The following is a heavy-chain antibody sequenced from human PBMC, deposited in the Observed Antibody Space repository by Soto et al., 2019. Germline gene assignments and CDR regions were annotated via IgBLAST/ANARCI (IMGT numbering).Heavy chain of an antibody. CDR2: IYYSGST. V-gene: IGHV4-39*02. J-gene: IGHJ5*02. D-gene: IGHD2-2*01. Sequence: QLQLQESGPGLVKPSETLSLTCTVSGGSISSSSYYWGWIRQPPGKGLEWIGSIYYSGSTYYNPSHKSRVTITIDTSKNHFSLKLSSVTAADTAVYYCARRVGGYCSSTSCYGFDPWGQGNMVTVSS. CDR3: ARRVGGYCSSTSCYGFDP. CDR1: GGSISSSSYY.